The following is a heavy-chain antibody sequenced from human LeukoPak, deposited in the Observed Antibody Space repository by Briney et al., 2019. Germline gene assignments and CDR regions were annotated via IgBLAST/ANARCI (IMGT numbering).Heavy chain of an antibody. V-gene: IGHV3-11*03. CDR2: ISSSSSYT. CDR1: GFTFSDYY. Sequence: GGSLILSCAASGFTFSDYYMSWIRQAPGKGLEWLSYISSSSSYTNYADSVKGRFTISRDDAKNTLYLQMNSLRAEDTAVYYCVSFYYSAFFDSWGQGTLVTVSS. D-gene: IGHD4/OR15-4a*01. J-gene: IGHJ4*02. CDR3: VSFYYSAFFDS.